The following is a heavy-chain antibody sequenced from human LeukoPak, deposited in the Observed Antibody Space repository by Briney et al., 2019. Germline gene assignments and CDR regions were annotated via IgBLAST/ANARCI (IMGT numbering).Heavy chain of an antibody. Sequence: APVKVSCQASGYTFTGQFLHWVRQAPGQGLEWMAWIDPNNGDTHYAQNFQGRITVTRGTSISTVYMELSRLTSDDTAVYYCAREYSASEHWGQGTLVTVSS. V-gene: IGHV1-2*02. CDR3: AREYSASEH. J-gene: IGHJ4*02. CDR1: GYTFTGQF. CDR2: IDPNNGDT. D-gene: IGHD4-11*01.